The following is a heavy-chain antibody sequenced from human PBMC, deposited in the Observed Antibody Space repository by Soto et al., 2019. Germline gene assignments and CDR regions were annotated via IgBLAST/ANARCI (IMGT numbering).Heavy chain of an antibody. CDR3: AGGYDSSSHFDY. Sequence: QVHLQESGPGLVKPSGTLSLTCAVSGGSISSSNWWSWVRQPPGKGLEWIGKIYHSESTNFNPSLKSRVTISIDKPKHQFSLKLVSVTAADTALYYCAGGYDSSSHFDYWGQGTLVTVSS. V-gene: IGHV4-4*02. CDR1: GGSISSSNW. CDR2: IYHSEST. D-gene: IGHD3-22*01. J-gene: IGHJ4*02.